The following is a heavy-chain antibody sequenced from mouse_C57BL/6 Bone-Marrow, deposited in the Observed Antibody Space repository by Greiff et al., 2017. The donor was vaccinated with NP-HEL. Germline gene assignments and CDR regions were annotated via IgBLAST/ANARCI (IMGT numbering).Heavy chain of an antibody. V-gene: IGHV14-4*01. CDR3: TVYDGYPFAY. J-gene: IGHJ3*01. CDR1: GFNIKDDY. CDR2: IDPENGDT. D-gene: IGHD2-3*01. Sequence: EVQLQQSGAELVRPGASVKLSCTASGFNIKDDYMHWVKQRPEQGLEWIGWIDPENGDTEYASKFQGKATITADTSSNTAYLQLSSLTSEDTAVYYCTVYDGYPFAYWGQGTLVTVSA.